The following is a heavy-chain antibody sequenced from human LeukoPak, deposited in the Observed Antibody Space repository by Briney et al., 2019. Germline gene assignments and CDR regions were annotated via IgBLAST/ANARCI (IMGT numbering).Heavy chain of an antibody. D-gene: IGHD3-22*01. CDR2: INHSGST. Sequence: SSETLSLTCTVSGGSISSGSYYWSWIRQPPGKGLEWIGEINHSGSTYYNPSLKSRVTISVDTSKNQFSLKLSSVTAADTAVYYCARSGYYYVDWFDPWGQGTLVTVSS. CDR1: GGSISSGSYY. J-gene: IGHJ5*02. V-gene: IGHV4-39*07. CDR3: ARSGYYYVDWFDP.